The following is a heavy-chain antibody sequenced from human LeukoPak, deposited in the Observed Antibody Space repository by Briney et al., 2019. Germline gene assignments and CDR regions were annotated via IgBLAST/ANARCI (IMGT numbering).Heavy chain of an antibody. D-gene: IGHD7-27*01. CDR3: AREMLGMSHCFEY. V-gene: IGHV3-64*01. Sequence: PGGSLRLSCAASGFTFSTYAMHWVRQAPGKGLEFVSAINPNGDTTFYANSVRDRFTISRDNSKNTLYLQMGSLRLEDMAVYYCAREMLGMSHCFEYWGQGTLVTVSS. CDR1: GFTFSTYA. J-gene: IGHJ4*02. CDR2: INPNGDTT.